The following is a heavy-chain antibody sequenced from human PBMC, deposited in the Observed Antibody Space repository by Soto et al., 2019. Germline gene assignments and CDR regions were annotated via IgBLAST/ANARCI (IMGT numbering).Heavy chain of an antibody. Sequence: TSTVSRECLNSGSYSYDWIRQKQRKGLEWIGSIYYSGSTYYNPSLNSHVTLSVETSKNQFSLNVSSVTAADTAVYYCARQKDGSGWYRASYYYGLDVWVQGTTV. J-gene: IGHJ6*02. CDR2: IYYSGST. CDR3: ARQKDGSGWYRASYYYGLDV. D-gene: IGHD6-19*01. CDR1: RECLNSGSYS. V-gene: IGHV4-39*01.